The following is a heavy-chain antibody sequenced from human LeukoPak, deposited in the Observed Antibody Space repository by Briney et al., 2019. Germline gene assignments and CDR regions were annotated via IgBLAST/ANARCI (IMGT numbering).Heavy chain of an antibody. V-gene: IGHV4-61*02. CDR2: IYTSGST. Sequence: PSETLSLTCTVSGASITSGSYFWNWVRQPAGKGLEWIGRIYTSGSTNYSPSLKSRVTISVDTSKNQFSLKLNSVTVADMAVYYCARVVSGVGYAFDIWGQGTMVTVSS. J-gene: IGHJ3*02. D-gene: IGHD7-27*01. CDR1: GASITSGSYF. CDR3: ARVVSGVGYAFDI.